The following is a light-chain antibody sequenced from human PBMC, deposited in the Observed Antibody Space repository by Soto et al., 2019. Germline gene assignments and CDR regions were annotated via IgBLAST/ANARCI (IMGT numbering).Light chain of an antibody. J-gene: IGLJ3*02. V-gene: IGLV2-14*01. CDR3: RSYTSISPLV. CDR2: EVS. CDR1: SSDVGGYKY. Sequence: QSALTQPASVSGSPGQSITISCTGTSSDVGGYKYVSWYQQHPGKAPKLMIYEVSNRPSGVSNRFSGSKSGNTASLTISGRQAEDEADYYCRSYTSISPLVFGGGTKVTVL.